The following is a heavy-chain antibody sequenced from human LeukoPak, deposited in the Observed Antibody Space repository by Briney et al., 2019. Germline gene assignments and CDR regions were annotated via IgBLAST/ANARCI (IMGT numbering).Heavy chain of an antibody. D-gene: IGHD3-10*01. CDR2: INHSGIT. CDR3: ARGSRTNYYGSGSYGY. CDR1: GGSFSDYY. V-gene: IGHV4-34*01. J-gene: IGHJ4*02. Sequence: PSETLSLTCAVFGGSFSDYYWSWIRQPPGKGLEWIGEINHSGITDYNPSLKSRVTISVDTSKNQFSLRLSSVTAADTAVYYCARGSRTNYYGSGSYGYWGQGTLVTVSS.